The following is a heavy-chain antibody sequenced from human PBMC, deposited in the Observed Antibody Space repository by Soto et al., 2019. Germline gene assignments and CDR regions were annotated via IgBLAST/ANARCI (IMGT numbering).Heavy chain of an antibody. J-gene: IGHJ6*02. CDR1: GGSVSSRSYY. D-gene: IGHD3-9*01. Sequence: QLQQSGPGLVKPSETLSLTCTVSGGSVSSRSYYWRCIRQPPGKGLERIGYIYHTGSTKYNPSLESRVTISVDTSKNPFSLQLTAVTAADTAVYYCSRDHDICDSPPRSQYYNYGMDVWGQGTTVTVSS. CDR2: IYHTGST. V-gene: IGHV4-61*03. CDR3: SRDHDICDSPPRSQYYNYGMDV.